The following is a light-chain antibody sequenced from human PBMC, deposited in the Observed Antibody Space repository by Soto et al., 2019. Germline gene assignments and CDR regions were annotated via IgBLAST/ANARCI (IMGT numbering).Light chain of an antibody. Sequence: DIQMTQSPSSVYASVGDSVTISCRASAEIRSWLIWYQLKPGKAPKVLIHTASSLYSGVPSRFSGSGSGTDVALTIRSLQTEDSAAVYCQQASWLPFTSGQGTKVKIK. J-gene: IGKJ1*01. CDR1: AEIRSW. CDR3: QQASWLPFT. V-gene: IGKV1-12*01. CDR2: TAS.